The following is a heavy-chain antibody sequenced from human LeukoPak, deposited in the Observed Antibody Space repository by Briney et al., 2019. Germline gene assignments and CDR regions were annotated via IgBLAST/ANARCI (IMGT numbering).Heavy chain of an antibody. CDR1: GFTFSSYA. V-gene: IGHV3-23*01. D-gene: IGHD5-24*01. J-gene: IGHJ4*02. CDR3: AKVSRDGYNPRPDYFDY. CDR2: ISGSGGST. Sequence: GGSLRLSCAASGFTFSSYAMSWVRQAPGKGLEWVSAISGSGGSTYYADSVKGRFTISRDNSKNTLYLQMNSLRAEDTAVYYCAKVSRDGYNPRPDYFDYWGQGTLVTVSS.